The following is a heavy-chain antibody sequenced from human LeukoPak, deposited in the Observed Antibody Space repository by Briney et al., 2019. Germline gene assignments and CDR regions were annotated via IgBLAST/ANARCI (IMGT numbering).Heavy chain of an antibody. D-gene: IGHD3-22*01. CDR3: ARAEYYYDSSGYSDY. CDR1: GFTVSSNY. Sequence: GGSLRLFCAASGFTVSSNYMSWVRQAPGKGLEWVSVIYSGGSTYYADSVKGRFTISRDNSKNTLYLQMNSLRAEDTAVYYCARAEYYYDSSGYSDYWGQGTLVTVSS. CDR2: IYSGGST. V-gene: IGHV3-66*02. J-gene: IGHJ4*02.